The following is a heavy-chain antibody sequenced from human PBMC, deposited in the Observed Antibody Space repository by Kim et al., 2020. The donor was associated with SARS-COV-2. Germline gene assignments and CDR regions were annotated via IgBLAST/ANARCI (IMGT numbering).Heavy chain of an antibody. V-gene: IGHV3-43*01. CDR1: GFTFDDYT. D-gene: IGHD3-10*01. J-gene: IGHJ4*01. Sequence: GGSLRLSCAASGFTFDDYTMHWVRQIPGKGLEWISLISWEGDRTDYADSVKGRFTISRDKSKNILYLQMNSLGTEDTALYCCAKDATRHYTSGSYFDYWG. CDR2: ISWEGDRT. CDR3: AKDATRHYTSGSYFDY.